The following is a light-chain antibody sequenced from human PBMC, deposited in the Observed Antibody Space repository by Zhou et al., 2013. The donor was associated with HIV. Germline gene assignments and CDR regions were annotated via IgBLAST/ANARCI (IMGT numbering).Light chain of an antibody. Sequence: DIQMTQSPSTLSASVRDRVTITCRASQAISFWLAWYQQKPGKAPKLLIYGASRLQSGVPSRFSGSGSGTDFTLTISSLQPEDFATYYCQQSYSTPRTFGQGTKVEIK. V-gene: IGKV1-39*01. CDR3: QQSYSTPRT. J-gene: IGKJ1*01. CDR2: GAS. CDR1: QAISFW.